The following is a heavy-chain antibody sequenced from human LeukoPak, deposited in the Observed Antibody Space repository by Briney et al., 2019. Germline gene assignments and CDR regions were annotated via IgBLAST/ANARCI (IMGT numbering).Heavy chain of an antibody. J-gene: IGHJ4*02. D-gene: IGHD2-2*01. V-gene: IGHV4-59*12. CDR3: ARVYCSSTSCYGSFDY. CDR2: IYYSGST. CDR1: GGSISSYY. Sequence: SETLSLTCTVSGGSISSYYWSWIRQPPGKGLEWIGYIYYSGSTNYNPSLKSRVTISVDKSKNQFSLKLSSVTAADTAVYYCARVYCSSTSCYGSFDYWGQGTLVTVSS.